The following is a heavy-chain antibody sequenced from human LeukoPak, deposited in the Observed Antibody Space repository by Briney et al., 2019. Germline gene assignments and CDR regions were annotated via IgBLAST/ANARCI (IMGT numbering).Heavy chain of an antibody. V-gene: IGHV4-4*09. CDR1: GGSISGYY. Sequence: SETLSLTCTVSGGSISGYYWSWIRQPPGKGLEWIGYIYRSGSTNYNPSLKSRVTISVDTSKNQFSLNLSSVTAADTAVYYCARAASGSSKYDYWGQGILVTVSS. CDR2: IYRSGST. CDR3: ARAASGSSKYDY. J-gene: IGHJ4*02. D-gene: IGHD6-13*01.